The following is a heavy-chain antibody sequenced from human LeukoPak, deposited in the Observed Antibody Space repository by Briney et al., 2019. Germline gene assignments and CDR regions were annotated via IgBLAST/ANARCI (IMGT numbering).Heavy chain of an antibody. CDR3: ARDPYYDSSGYFWDY. J-gene: IGHJ4*02. CDR1: GYTLTGYY. V-gene: IGHV1-2*02. CDR2: INPNSGGT. D-gene: IGHD3-22*01. Sequence: ASVKVSCKASGYTLTGYYMHWVRQAPGQGLEWMGWINPNSGGTNYAQKFQGRVTITADKSTSTAYMELSRLRSDDTAVYYCARDPYYDSSGYFWDYWGQGTLVTVSS.